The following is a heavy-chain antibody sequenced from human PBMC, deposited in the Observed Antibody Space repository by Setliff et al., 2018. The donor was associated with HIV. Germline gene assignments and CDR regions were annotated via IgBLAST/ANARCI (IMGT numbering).Heavy chain of an antibody. V-gene: IGHV4-34*01. CDR2: VSRGGST. J-gene: IGHJ4*01. D-gene: IGHD2-15*01. Sequence: PSETLSLTCAVYDGSFSGYSWSWIRQSPGKGLEWIGEVSRGGSTTYNPSLTGRVSVSVDTSKSQFSLKLTNVTAADAAVYYCARAVCPSLNCYSFFNYWGHGSLVTVSS. CDR3: ARAVCPSLNCYSFFNY. CDR1: DGSFSGYS.